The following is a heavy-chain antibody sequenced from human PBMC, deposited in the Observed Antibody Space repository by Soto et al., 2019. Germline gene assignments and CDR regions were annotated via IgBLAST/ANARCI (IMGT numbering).Heavy chain of an antibody. CDR3: ARDQRGAYYFDY. CDR1: GGSISSGDYY. V-gene: IGHV4-30-4*01. Sequence: QVQLQESGPGLVKPSQTLSLTCTVSGGSISSGDYYWSWLRQPPGKGLEWIGYIYYSGSTYYNPPLTSRVTIAVDTSKNQFSLKLSSVTAADTAVYYCARDQRGAYYFDYWGQGTLVTVSS. D-gene: IGHD1-26*01. CDR2: IYYSGST. J-gene: IGHJ4*02.